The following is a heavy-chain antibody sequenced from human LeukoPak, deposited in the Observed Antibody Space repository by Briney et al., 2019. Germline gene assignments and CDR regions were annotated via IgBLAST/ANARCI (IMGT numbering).Heavy chain of an antibody. CDR3: AKGLDIVVVPGDY. CDR2: LYSGGST. V-gene: IGHV3-53*01. D-gene: IGHD2-2*03. Sequence: TGGSLRLSCAASGFVVSTNYMSWVRQAPGKGLEWVSVLYSGGSTYYADSVKGRFTISRDNSKNTLYLQMNSLRAEDTAVYYCAKGLDIVVVPGDYWGQGTLVTVST. J-gene: IGHJ4*02. CDR1: GFVVSTNY.